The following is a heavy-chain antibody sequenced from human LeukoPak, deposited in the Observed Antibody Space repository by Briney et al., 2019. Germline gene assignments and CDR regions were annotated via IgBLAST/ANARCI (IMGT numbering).Heavy chain of an antibody. D-gene: IGHD2-2*01. V-gene: IGHV3-7*01. J-gene: IGHJ6*02. CDR2: IKQDGSEE. CDR3: ATLDSTKSVF. Sequence: PGGSLRLSXVASEFRFGRDWISWVRQAPGKGLEWVACIKQDGSEEYYVGSVRGRFTVSVDNGKNSLYLQTNSLRAEDTARYYCATLDSTKSVFWGRGTAVTVSS. CDR1: EFRFGRDW.